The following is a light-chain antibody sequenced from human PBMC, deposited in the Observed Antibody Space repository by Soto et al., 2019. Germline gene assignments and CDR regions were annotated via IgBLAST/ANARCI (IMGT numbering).Light chain of an antibody. CDR3: QHYNSYSEA. J-gene: IGKJ1*01. Sequence: DIQMTQSPSSLSASVGDRVTISCRTSQSISIYLNWYQQKPGQAPKLLIYGASTLESGVPSRFSGSGSGTEFTLTISSLQPDDFATYYCQHYNSYSEAFGQGTKVDI. CDR1: QSISIY. CDR2: GAS. V-gene: IGKV1-5*01.